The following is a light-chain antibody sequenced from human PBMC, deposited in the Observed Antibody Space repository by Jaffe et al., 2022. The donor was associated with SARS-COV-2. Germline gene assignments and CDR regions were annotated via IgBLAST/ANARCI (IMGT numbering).Light chain of an antibody. J-gene: IGLJ1*01. CDR2: DVN. Sequence: QSALTQPPSASGSPGQSVTISCTGTSSDVGGYNYVSWYQQHPGKAPKLMIYDVNNRPSGVPDRFSGSKSGNTASLTVSGLQAEDEADYYCSSYAGSNNVFGTGTKVTVL. V-gene: IGLV2-8*01. CDR3: SSYAGSNNV. CDR1: SSDVGGYNY.